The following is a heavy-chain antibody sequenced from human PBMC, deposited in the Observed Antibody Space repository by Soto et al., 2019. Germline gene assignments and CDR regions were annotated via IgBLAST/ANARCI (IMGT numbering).Heavy chain of an antibody. D-gene: IGHD4-17*01. CDR2: IIPIFGTA. Sequence: SVKVASAASRDSVWISAIGLVLQATGQGLEWMGGIIPIFGTANYAQKFQGRVTITADESTSTAYMELSSLRSEDTAVYYCAPRTYSDYVYNYYGMVVLGEETTVSVPS. CDR3: APRTYSDYVYNYYGMVV. J-gene: IGHJ6*04. CDR1: RDSVWISA. V-gene: IGHV1-69*13.